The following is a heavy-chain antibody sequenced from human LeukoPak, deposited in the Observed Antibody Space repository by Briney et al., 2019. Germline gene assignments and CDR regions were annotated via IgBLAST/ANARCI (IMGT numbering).Heavy chain of an antibody. Sequence: SETLSLTCTVSGGSISSGGYYWSWIRQHPGKGLEWIGYIYYSGSTYYNPSLKRRVTILVDTSKNQFSLKLSSVTAADTAVYYCARGRAAAGAFDYWGQGTLVTVSS. CDR2: IYYSGST. J-gene: IGHJ4*02. D-gene: IGHD6-13*01. CDR1: GGSISSGGYY. CDR3: ARGRAAAGAFDY. V-gene: IGHV4-31*03.